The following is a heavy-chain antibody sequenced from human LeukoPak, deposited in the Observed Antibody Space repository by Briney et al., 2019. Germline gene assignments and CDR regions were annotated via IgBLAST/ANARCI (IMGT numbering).Heavy chain of an antibody. V-gene: IGHV3-74*01. CDR2: INSDGSWT. J-gene: IGHJ4*02. D-gene: IGHD3-10*01. CDR1: GSYW. CDR3: ARTGQHDY. Sequence: PGGSLRLSCAASGSYWMHWVRQAPGKGLVWVSHINSDGSWTSYADSVKGRFTISRDNFKNIMYLQMNSLRAEDTAIYYCARTGQHDYWGQGTLVTVSS.